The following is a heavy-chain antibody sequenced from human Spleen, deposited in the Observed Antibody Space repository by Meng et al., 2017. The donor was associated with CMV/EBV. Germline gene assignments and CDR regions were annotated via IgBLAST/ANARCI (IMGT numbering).Heavy chain of an antibody. V-gene: IGHV4-61*01. CDR3: ATGDYVWGHYPNWFDP. CDR2: FFCSGST. J-gene: IGHJ5*02. CDR1: GASVSSGSYF. Sequence: SETLSLTCTVSGASVSSGSYFWSWIRQPPGKGLEWITYFFCSGSTNHNPSLKSRVTISVDTSKNQFSLKLSSVTAADTAVYYCATGDYVWGHYPNWFDPWGQGILVTVSS. D-gene: IGHD3-16*02.